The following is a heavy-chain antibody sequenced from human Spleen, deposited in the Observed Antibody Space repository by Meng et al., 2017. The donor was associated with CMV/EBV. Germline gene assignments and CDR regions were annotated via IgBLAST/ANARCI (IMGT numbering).Heavy chain of an antibody. Sequence: GGSLRLSCAASGFTFDDYAMHWVRQAPGKGLEWVFLISWDGGSTYYADSVKGRFTISRDNSKNSLYLQMNSLRAEDTALYYCAKVDSSGYYYYYYGMDVWGQGTTVTVSS. CDR3: AKVDSSGYYYYYYGMDV. CDR2: ISWDGGST. CDR1: GFTFDDYA. V-gene: IGHV3-43D*03. D-gene: IGHD3-22*01. J-gene: IGHJ6*02.